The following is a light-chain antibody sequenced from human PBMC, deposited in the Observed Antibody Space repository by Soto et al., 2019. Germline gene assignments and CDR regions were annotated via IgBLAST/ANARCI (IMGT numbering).Light chain of an antibody. Sequence: QSALTQPASVSGSPGQSITISCTGTSSDVGDYDLVSWYQQHPGKAPKLMIFDVSKRPSGVSDRFSGSKSGNTASLTISGLQAEDEADYHCCSYAGRSIDVFGTGTKVTVL. J-gene: IGLJ1*01. V-gene: IGLV2-23*02. CDR1: SSDVGDYDL. CDR2: DVS. CDR3: CSYAGRSIDV.